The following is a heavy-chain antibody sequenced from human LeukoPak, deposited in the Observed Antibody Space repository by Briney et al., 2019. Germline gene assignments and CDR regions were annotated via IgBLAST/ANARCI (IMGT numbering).Heavy chain of an antibody. CDR3: AKEGVPAAMGGDFDY. CDR1: GGSISSSSYY. V-gene: IGHV4-39*07. CDR2: IYYSGST. Sequence: SETLSLTCTVSGGSISSSSYYWGWIRQPPGKGLEWIGSIYYSGSTYYNPSLKSRVTISVDTSKNQFSLKLSSVTAADTAVYYCAKEGVPAAMGGDFDYWGQGTLVTVSS. J-gene: IGHJ4*02. D-gene: IGHD2-2*01.